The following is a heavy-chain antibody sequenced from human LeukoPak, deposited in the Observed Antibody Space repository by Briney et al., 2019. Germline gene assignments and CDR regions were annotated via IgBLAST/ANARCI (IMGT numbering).Heavy chain of an antibody. Sequence: SETLSLTCTVSGGSISSSSYYWGWIRQPPGKGLEWIGSIYYSGSTYYNPSLKSRVTISVDTSKNQFSLKLSSVTAADTAVYYCARAYSSSVCFQHWGQGTLVTVSS. CDR1: GGSISSSSYY. CDR2: IYYSGST. CDR3: ARAYSSSVCFQH. D-gene: IGHD6-13*01. V-gene: IGHV4-39*07. J-gene: IGHJ1*01.